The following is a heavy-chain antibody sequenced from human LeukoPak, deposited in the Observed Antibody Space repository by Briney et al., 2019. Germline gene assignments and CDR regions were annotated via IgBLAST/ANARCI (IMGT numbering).Heavy chain of an antibody. D-gene: IGHD2-21*01. J-gene: IGHJ4*02. CDR3: ARNASDCGTSYFDY. Sequence: SETLSLTCTVSGGSISSSTYYWGWIRQPPGKGLEWIGSIYYSGSTSYNPSLKSRVTISVDTSKNQFSLKLDSVTAADTAVYYCARNASDCGTSYFDYWGQGTLVTVSS. V-gene: IGHV4-39*01. CDR1: GGSISSSTYY. CDR2: IYYSGST.